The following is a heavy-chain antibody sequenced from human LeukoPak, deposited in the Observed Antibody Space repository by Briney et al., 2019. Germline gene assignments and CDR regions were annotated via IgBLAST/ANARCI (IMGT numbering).Heavy chain of an antibody. Sequence: ASVKVSCKASGGTFSSYAISWVRQAPGQGLEWMGRIIPILGIANYAQKFQGRVTITADKSTSTAYMELSSLRSEDTAVYYCARSLVTVTTMDREYFQHWGQGTLVTVSS. CDR3: ARSLVTVTTMDREYFQH. D-gene: IGHD4-17*01. J-gene: IGHJ1*01. V-gene: IGHV1-69*04. CDR1: GGTFSSYA. CDR2: IIPILGIA.